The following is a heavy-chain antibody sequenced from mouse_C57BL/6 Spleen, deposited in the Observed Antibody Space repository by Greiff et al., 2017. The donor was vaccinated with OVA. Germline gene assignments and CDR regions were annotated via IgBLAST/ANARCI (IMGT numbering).Heavy chain of an antibody. CDR3: ARESHDGYSEDY. CDR1: GYTFTSYW. V-gene: IGHV1-53*01. CDR2: INPSNGGT. J-gene: IGHJ4*01. Sequence: VQLQESGTELVKPGASVKLSCTASGYTFTSYWMHWVKQRPGQGLEWIGNINPSNGGTNYNEKFKSKATLTVDKSSSTAYMQLSSLTSKDSAVYYCARESHDGYSEDYWGQGTSVTVSS. D-gene: IGHD2-3*01.